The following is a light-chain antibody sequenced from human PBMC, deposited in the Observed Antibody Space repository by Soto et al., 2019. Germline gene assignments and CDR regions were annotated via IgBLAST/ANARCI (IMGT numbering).Light chain of an antibody. CDR1: QSVGSK. CDR2: GAS. Sequence: EIVMTQSPATMSVSPGEKATLSCRASQSVGSKLAWYWQKPGQSPRLLIYGASTRATGVPARFSGGGSGTEFTLTISSLQSEDSAIYYCQQYNNWPRTFGQGTKVDI. V-gene: IGKV3-15*01. J-gene: IGKJ1*01. CDR3: QQYNNWPRT.